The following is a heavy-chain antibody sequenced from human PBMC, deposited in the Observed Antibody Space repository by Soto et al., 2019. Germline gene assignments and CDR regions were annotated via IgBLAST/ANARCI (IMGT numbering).Heavy chain of an antibody. D-gene: IGHD3-3*01. V-gene: IGHV4-34*01. CDR1: GGSFSGYY. J-gene: IGHJ4*02. CDR2: INHSGST. Sequence: QVQLQQWGAGLLKPSETLSLTCAVYGGSFSGYYWSWIRQPPGKGLEWIGEINHSGSTNYNPSLKSRVTISVDTSKNQFSLKLSSVTAADTAVYYCARGIGWSGYLNGEYWGQGTLVTVSS. CDR3: ARGIGWSGYLNGEY.